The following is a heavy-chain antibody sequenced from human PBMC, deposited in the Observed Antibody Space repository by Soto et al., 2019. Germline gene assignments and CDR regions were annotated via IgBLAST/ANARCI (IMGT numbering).Heavy chain of an antibody. V-gene: IGHV3-23*01. Sequence: PGGSLRLSCAASGFTFSSYAMSWVRQAPGKGLEWVSAISGSGGSTYYADSVKGWFTISRDNSKSTLYLQMNSLRAEDTALYYCAKGRSYYYYYGVDVWGQGTTVTVSS. CDR3: AKGRSYYYYYGVDV. J-gene: IGHJ6*02. CDR1: GFTFSSYA. CDR2: ISGSGGST.